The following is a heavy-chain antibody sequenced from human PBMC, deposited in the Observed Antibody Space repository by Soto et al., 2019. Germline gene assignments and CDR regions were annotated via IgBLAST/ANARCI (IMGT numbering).Heavy chain of an antibody. CDR3: ARQGAALRDYYYGMDV. Sequence: QVQLVQSGAEVKKPGSSVKVSCKASGGTFSSYAISWVRQAPGQGLEWMGGIIPIFGTANYAQKFQGRGTITADESTSTAYMELSSLRSEDTAVYYCARQGAALRDYYYGMDVWGQGTTVTVSS. V-gene: IGHV1-69*12. CDR2: IIPIFGTA. D-gene: IGHD6-25*01. J-gene: IGHJ6*02. CDR1: GGTFSSYA.